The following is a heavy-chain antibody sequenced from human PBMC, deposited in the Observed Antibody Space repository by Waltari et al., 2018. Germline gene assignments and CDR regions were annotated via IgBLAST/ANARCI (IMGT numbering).Heavy chain of an antibody. CDR3: TRDVAVAVPALDY. V-gene: IGHV1-2*02. CDR2: FNPNSGGT. J-gene: IGHJ4*02. D-gene: IGHD6-19*01. Sequence: QVQLVQSGAEVKKPGASVKVSCKASGYTFTDYYIHWVRQAPGQGIEWMGWFNPNSGGTNYAQKFQGRVTMTGDTSISTAYMELSSLKSDDTAVYYCTRDVAVAVPALDYWGQGTLVTVSS. CDR1: GYTFTDYY.